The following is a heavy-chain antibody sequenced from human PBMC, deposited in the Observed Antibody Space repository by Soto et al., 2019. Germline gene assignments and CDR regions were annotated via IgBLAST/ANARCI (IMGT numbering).Heavy chain of an antibody. CDR2: IYYRGVT. D-gene: IGHD6-19*01. J-gene: IGHJ6*01. V-gene: IGHV4-61*01. Sequence: SETLSLTCTVSGGSVSSGSYYWSWIRHPPGKGLEWIGYIYYRGVTNYNPSLKSRVTISVDTSKNQFSLKLSSVTAAVAVVYYCAREVVLAVAGTTGDYYYGTDVWGQGTTVTVSS. CDR3: AREVVLAVAGTTGDYYYGTDV. CDR1: GGSVSSGSYY.